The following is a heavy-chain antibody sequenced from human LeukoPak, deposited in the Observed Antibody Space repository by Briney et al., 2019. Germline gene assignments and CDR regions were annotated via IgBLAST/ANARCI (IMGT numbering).Heavy chain of an antibody. V-gene: IGHV1-8*03. J-gene: IGHJ4*02. CDR1: GYTLTSYD. CDR2: MNPNSGNI. D-gene: IGHD4-17*01. Sequence: GASVKVSCKASGYTLTSYDINWVRQATGQGLEWMGWMNPNSGNIVYALKFHGRVTITRNTSIGTAYMELSSLRSEDTAVYYCARGRGSPYGDYGPVDYWGQGTLVTVSS. CDR3: ARGRGSPYGDYGPVDY.